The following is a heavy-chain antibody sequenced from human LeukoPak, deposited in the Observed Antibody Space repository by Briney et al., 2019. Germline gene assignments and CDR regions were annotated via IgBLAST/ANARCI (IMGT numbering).Heavy chain of an antibody. J-gene: IGHJ5*02. D-gene: IGHD3-22*01. CDR1: GYTFTSYY. CDR3: ARVIFSSYDSSQKRNWFDP. Sequence: ASVKVSCKASGYTFTSYYMHWVRQAPGQGLEWMGIINPSGGSTSYAQKFQGRVTMTRDTSTSTVYMELSSLRSEDTAVYYCARVIFSSYDSSQKRNWFDPWGQGTLVTVSS. CDR2: INPSGGST. V-gene: IGHV1-46*01.